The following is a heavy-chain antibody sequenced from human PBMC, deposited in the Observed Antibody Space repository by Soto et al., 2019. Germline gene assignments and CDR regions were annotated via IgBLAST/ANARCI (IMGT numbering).Heavy chain of an antibody. D-gene: IGHD2-15*01. J-gene: IGHJ5*02. CDR1: GFTFSSYS. V-gene: IGHV3-21*01. CDR2: ISSSSSYI. CDR3: ARVVVVVAASNWFDP. Sequence: EVQLVESGGGLVKPGGSLRLSCAASGFTFSSYSMNWVRQAPGKGLEWVSSISSSSSYIYYADSVKGRFTISRDNAKNSLYLQMNSLRADDTAVYYCARVVVVVAASNWFDPWGQGTLVTVSS.